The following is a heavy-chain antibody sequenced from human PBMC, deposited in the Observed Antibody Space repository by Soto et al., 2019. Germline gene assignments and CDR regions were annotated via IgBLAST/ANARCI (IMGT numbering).Heavy chain of an antibody. V-gene: IGHV3-23*01. CDR3: AKEWRAANYYDSSGYYDY. Sequence: PVGSLRLSCAASGFTFSSYAMSWVRQAPGKGLEWVSAISGSGGSTYYADSVKGRFTISRDNSKNTLYLQMNSLRAEDTAVYYCAKEWRAANYYDSSGYYDYWGQGTLVTVSS. CDR1: GFTFSSYA. J-gene: IGHJ4*02. CDR2: ISGSGGST. D-gene: IGHD3-22*01.